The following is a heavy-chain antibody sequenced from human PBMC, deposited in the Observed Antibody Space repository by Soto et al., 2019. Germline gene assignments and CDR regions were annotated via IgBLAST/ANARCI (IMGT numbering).Heavy chain of an antibody. J-gene: IGHJ4*02. CDR2: VHSSGST. D-gene: IGHD1-20*01. Sequence: SETLSLTCTVASGSVSSSSYYWGWIRQPPGKGLEWIGSVHSSGSTFSNASLKSRVSISVDASESQLSLKLSSVTAADTAVYYCARHNWNYGVYWGQGTLVTVSS. CDR1: SGSVSSSSYY. CDR3: ARHNWNYGVY. V-gene: IGHV4-39*01.